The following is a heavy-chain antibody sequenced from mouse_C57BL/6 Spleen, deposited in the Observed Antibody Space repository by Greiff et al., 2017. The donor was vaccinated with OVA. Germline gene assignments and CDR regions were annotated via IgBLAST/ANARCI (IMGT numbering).Heavy chain of an antibody. Sequence: EVMLVESGGGLVQPGGSMKLSCVASGFTFSNYWMNWVRQSPEKGLEWVAQIRLKSDNYATHYAESVKGRFTISRYDSKSSVYLQMNNLRAEDTGIYYCTGYYSNYPWYFDVWGTGTTVTVSS. D-gene: IGHD2-5*01. CDR2: IRLKSDNYAT. V-gene: IGHV6-3*01. CDR1: GFTFSNYW. J-gene: IGHJ1*03. CDR3: TGYYSNYPWYFDV.